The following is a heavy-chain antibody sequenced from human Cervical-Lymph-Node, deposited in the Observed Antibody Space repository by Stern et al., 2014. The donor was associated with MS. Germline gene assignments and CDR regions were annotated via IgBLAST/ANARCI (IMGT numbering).Heavy chain of an antibody. CDR1: GGIFNTHP. J-gene: IGHJ4*02. CDR2: IIPFLNTA. V-gene: IGHV1-69*06. D-gene: IGHD2-8*02. Sequence: VQLVESGAEVKKPGSSVKVSCKASGGIFNTHPITWVRQAPGQGLEWMGGIIPFLNTASYAQKFQGRITFTADKSTGTTYMEISSLRSDDTAVYYCASSLVASGHWGQGTLVTVSS. CDR3: ASSLVASGH.